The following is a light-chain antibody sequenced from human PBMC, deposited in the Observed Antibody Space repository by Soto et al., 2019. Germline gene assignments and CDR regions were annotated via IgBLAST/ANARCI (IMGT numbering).Light chain of an antibody. CDR3: QQYNNWPYT. V-gene: IGKV3-15*01. Sequence: EIVMTQSPATLSASPGERAPLSCRASQSVGSNLAWYQQKPGQAPRLLIYDASTRATGIPASFSGSGSGTEFTLTIRSLQSEDSAVYYCQQYNNWPYTFGQGTKV. CDR2: DAS. CDR1: QSVGSN. J-gene: IGKJ2*01.